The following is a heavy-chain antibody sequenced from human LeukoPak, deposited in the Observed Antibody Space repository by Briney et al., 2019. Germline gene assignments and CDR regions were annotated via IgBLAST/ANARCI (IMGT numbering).Heavy chain of an antibody. V-gene: IGHV4-34*01. Sequence: SETLSLTCAVYGGSFSGYYWSWIRQPPGKGLEWIGEINHSGGTNYNPSLKSQVTISVETSKNQFSLKLSSVTAADTAVYYCGRGGPDDYGDSDAFDIWGQGTMVTVSS. D-gene: IGHD4-17*01. CDR2: INHSGGT. CDR1: GGSFSGYY. J-gene: IGHJ3*02. CDR3: GRGGPDDYGDSDAFDI.